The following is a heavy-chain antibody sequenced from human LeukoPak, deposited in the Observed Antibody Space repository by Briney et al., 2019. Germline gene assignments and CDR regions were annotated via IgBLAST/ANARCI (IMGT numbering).Heavy chain of an antibody. J-gene: IGHJ4*02. CDR1: GFTFSSYS. CDR2: ISSVSSTI. CDR3: AKDALYGTRYTFDF. V-gene: IGHV3-48*02. Sequence: GGSLRLSCAASGFTFSSYSMNWVRQAPGKGLEWLSYISSVSSTIYYADSVRGRFTISRDNAKNSLYLQMNRLRDEDMAIYYCAKDALYGTRYTFDFWGRGTLVTVSS. D-gene: IGHD2-2*02.